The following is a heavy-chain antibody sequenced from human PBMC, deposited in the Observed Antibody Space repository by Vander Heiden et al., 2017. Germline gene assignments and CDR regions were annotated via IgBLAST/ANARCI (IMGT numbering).Heavy chain of an antibody. D-gene: IGHD5-12*01. J-gene: IGHJ4*02. CDR1: GGSINNYY. V-gene: IGHV4-59*01. CDR3: ARGFSGYTFDS. CDR2: IYSSGST. Sequence: QVQLQESGPGLVKPPETLSLTCPAAGGSINNYYWHWIRQPPGKGLEWIGFIYSSGSTNYIPSLKSRITISLDTSKNQFSLKLSSVTAADTAVYFCARGFSGYTFDSWGQGTLVTVSS.